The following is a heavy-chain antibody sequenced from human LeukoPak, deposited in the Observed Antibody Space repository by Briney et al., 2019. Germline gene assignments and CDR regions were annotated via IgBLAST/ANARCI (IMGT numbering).Heavy chain of an antibody. CDR2: ISNSGGST. J-gene: IGHJ5*02. CDR3: AKEGFDP. V-gene: IGHV3-23*01. Sequence: GGSLRLSCAASGFTFNNYWIHWVRQVPGKGLVWVSRISNSGGSTYYADSVKGRFTISRDNSKNTLYLQMNSLRAEDTAVYYCAKEGFDPWGQGTLVTVSS. CDR1: GFTFNNYW.